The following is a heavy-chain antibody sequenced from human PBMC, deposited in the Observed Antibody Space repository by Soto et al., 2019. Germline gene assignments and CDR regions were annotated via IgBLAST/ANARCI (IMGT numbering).Heavy chain of an antibody. V-gene: IGHV5-10-1*01. CDR2: IDPRDSYP. Sequence: EVQLVQSGAEVKKPGESLRISCEVSGYSFTSYWISWVRQMPGKGLEWMGKIDPRDSYPRYSPSFQGHVTISADKSLSTAFLQWSSLKASDTAMYYCARYCASASCYDRAHDAFDIWGPGTMVTVSS. CDR3: ARYCASASCYDRAHDAFDI. D-gene: IGHD2-2*01. J-gene: IGHJ3*02. CDR1: GYSFTSYW.